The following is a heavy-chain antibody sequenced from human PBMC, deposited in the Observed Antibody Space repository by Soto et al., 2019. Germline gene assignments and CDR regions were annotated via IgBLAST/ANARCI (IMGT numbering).Heavy chain of an antibody. CDR3: ARNGYYYDSSDYLSGDCMDV. Sequence: QVQLVQSGAEVKKPGSSVKVSCKASGGTFSSYAISWVRQAPGQGLEWMGGIIPIFGTANYAQKFQGRVTITADESTSTPYMELSSLRSEDTAVYYCARNGYYYDSSDYLSGDCMDVWGQGTTVTVSS. CDR2: IIPIFGTA. CDR1: GGTFSSYA. V-gene: IGHV1-69*01. J-gene: IGHJ6*02. D-gene: IGHD3-22*01.